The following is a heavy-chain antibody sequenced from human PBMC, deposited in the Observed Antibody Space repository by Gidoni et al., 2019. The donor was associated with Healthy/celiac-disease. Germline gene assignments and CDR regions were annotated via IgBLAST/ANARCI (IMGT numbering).Heavy chain of an antibody. CDR2: IYYSGST. Sequence: QLQLQESGPGLVKPSETLSLTCTVSGGSISSSSYYWGWIRQPPRKGLEWIGSIYYSGSTYYNPSLKSRVTISVDTSKNQFSLKLSSVTAADTAVYYCARKGGYYYGMDVWGQGTTVTVSS. CDR3: ARKGGYYYGMDV. J-gene: IGHJ6*02. V-gene: IGHV4-39*07. D-gene: IGHD2-15*01. CDR1: GGSISSSSYY.